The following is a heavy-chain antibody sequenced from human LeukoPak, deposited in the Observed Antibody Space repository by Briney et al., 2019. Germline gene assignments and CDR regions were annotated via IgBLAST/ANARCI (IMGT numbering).Heavy chain of an antibody. CDR2: IYSSGST. CDR1: GGSISSYY. J-gene: IGHJ4*01. CDR3: AEGGYSFDY. Sequence: SETLSLTCTVSGGSISSYYWSWIRQPPGKGLEWIGHIYSSGSTNYNPSLKSRVTMSVDTSKNQFSLKLSSVTAADTAVYYCAEGGYSFDYWGHGTLVTVSS. V-gene: IGHV4-59*12. D-gene: IGHD3-22*01.